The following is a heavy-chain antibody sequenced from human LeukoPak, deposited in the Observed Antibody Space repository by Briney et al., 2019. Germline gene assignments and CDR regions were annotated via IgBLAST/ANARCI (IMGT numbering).Heavy chain of an antibody. CDR3: ASSRIAAAGTGDYFDY. V-gene: IGHV4-4*02. CDR1: GGSISSSNW. D-gene: IGHD6-13*01. J-gene: IGHJ4*02. Sequence: SGTLSLTCAVSGGSISSSNWWSWVRQPPGKGLEWIGEIYHSGSTNYNPSLKSRVTISVDKSKNQFSLKLSSVTAADTAVYYCASSRIAAAGTGDYFDYWGQGTLVTVSS. CDR2: IYHSGST.